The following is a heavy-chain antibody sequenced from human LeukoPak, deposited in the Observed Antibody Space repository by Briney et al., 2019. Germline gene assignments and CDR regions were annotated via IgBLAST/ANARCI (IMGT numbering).Heavy chain of an antibody. CDR3: ARHESSSWYPGFFDY. Sequence: SETLSLTCTVSGDSINSYYWSWIRQPPGKGLEWIGYIYYSGSTNYNPSLKSRVTISVDTSKNQFSLKLRSVTAADTAVYYCARHESSSWYPGFFDYWGRGTLVTVSS. J-gene: IGHJ4*02. CDR2: IYYSGST. D-gene: IGHD6-13*01. CDR1: GDSINSYY. V-gene: IGHV4-59*08.